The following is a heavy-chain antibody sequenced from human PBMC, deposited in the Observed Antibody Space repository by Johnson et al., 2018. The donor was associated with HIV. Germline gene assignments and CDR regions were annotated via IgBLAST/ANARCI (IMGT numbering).Heavy chain of an antibody. V-gene: IGHV3-20*04. CDR3: AKDLVWNSGSYWDAFDV. Sequence: EVQLVESGGGVVRPGGSLRLSCAASGFTFDDYGMSWVRQAPGKGLEWVSGISWNSGSIGYADSVKGRFPISRDNSKKTLYLHMNSLKPEDTAVYYCAKDLVWNSGSYWDAFDVWGQGTKVTVSS. CDR2: ISWNSGSI. CDR1: GFTFDDYG. D-gene: IGHD1-26*01. J-gene: IGHJ3*01.